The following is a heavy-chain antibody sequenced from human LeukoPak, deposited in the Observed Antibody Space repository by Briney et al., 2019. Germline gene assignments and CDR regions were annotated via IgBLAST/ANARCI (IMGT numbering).Heavy chain of an antibody. CDR1: GFTFSDYY. CDR3: ARVPRIGDASDF. CDR2: ISSSGSTI. V-gene: IGHV3-11*01. J-gene: IGHJ3*01. D-gene: IGHD1-26*01. Sequence: PGGSLRLSCAASGFTFSDYYMSWIRQAPGKGLEWISYISSSGSTIYYTDSMKGRFIISRDNAKNSLYLQMNSLRVEDTAVYYCARVPRIGDASDFWGQGTMVTVSS.